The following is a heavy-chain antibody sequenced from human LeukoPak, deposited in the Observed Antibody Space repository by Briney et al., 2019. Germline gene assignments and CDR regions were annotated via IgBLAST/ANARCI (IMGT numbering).Heavy chain of an antibody. D-gene: IGHD1-26*01. J-gene: IGHJ4*02. CDR2: IKEDGSEK. CDR1: GFTFSSCW. V-gene: IGHV3-7*01. Sequence: GGSLRLSCAASGFTFSSCWMTWVRQTPGKGLEWVANIKEDGSEKYYVDSMKGRFTISRDNAKNTLYLQMNSLRAEDTAVYYCASDVGATVYWGQGTLVTVSS. CDR3: ASDVGATVY.